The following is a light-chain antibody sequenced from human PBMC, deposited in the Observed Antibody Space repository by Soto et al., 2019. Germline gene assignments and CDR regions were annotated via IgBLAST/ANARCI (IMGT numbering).Light chain of an antibody. Sequence: QSVLTQPPSVSGAPGQRVTISCTGRSSNTGAGYDVHWYQQLPGTAPKLLISGNSNRPSGVPDRFSGSKSGTSASLAITGLQAEDEADYYCQSYDSSLSGWVFGGGTKLTVL. J-gene: IGLJ3*02. CDR2: GNS. V-gene: IGLV1-40*01. CDR3: QSYDSSLSGWV. CDR1: SSNTGAGYD.